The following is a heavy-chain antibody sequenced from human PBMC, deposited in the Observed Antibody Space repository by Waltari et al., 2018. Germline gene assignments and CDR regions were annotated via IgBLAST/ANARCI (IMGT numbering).Heavy chain of an antibody. CDR1: GFTFSSYG. V-gene: IGHV3-30*18. J-gene: IGHJ4*02. CDR2: ISYDGSNK. CDR3: AKAHPTVTTLDY. D-gene: IGHD4-4*01. Sequence: QVQLVESGGGVVQPGRSLRLSCAASGFTFSSYGMHWVRQAPGKGLEWVAVISYDGSNKYYADSVKGRFTISRDNSKNTLYLQINSLRAEDTAVYYCAKAHPTVTTLDYWGQGTLVTVSS.